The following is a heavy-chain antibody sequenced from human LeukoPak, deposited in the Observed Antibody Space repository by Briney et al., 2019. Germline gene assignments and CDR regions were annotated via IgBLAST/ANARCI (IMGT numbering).Heavy chain of an antibody. CDR2: IYTRGSP. Sequence: SETLSLTCTVSGGSISGFYWSWFRQPAGKGLEWIGRIYTRGSPNYNPSLKSRVTISLDKSTNQFSLNLSSVTAADTAMYYCARDGGSYFRYYMDVWGKGTTVTVSS. J-gene: IGHJ6*03. CDR3: ARDGGSYFRYYMDV. V-gene: IGHV4-4*07. D-gene: IGHD1-26*01. CDR1: GGSISGFY.